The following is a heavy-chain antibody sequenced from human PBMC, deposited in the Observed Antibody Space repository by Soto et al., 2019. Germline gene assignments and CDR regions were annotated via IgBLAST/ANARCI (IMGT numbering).Heavy chain of an antibody. Sequence: GGSLRLSCAASGFTFSNYWMHWVRQAPGKGLVWVSRINSDGSSTSYADSVKGRFTISRDKAKNTLYLQMNSLRAEDTAVYYCARGGYCSGGSCYSNYYMDVWGKGTTVTVSS. D-gene: IGHD2-15*01. CDR1: GFTFSNYW. CDR2: INSDGSST. V-gene: IGHV3-74*01. J-gene: IGHJ6*03. CDR3: ARGGYCSGGSCYSNYYMDV.